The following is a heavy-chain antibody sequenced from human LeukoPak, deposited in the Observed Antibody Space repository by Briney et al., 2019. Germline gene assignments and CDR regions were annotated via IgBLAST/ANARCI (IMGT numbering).Heavy chain of an antibody. D-gene: IGHD2-21*02. CDR1: GGSISSYY. CDR2: IYPTGST. J-gene: IGHJ6*03. CDR3: ARVGGDCGGDCYHYYSMDV. V-gene: IGHV4-4*07. Sequence: PSETLSLTCSVSGGSISSYYWSWIRQSAEKGLEWIGRIYPTGSTNYNPSLKSRVTISGDKSKNQFSLKLSSVTAADTAVYYCARVGGDCGGDCYHYYSMDVWGKGTTVTVSS.